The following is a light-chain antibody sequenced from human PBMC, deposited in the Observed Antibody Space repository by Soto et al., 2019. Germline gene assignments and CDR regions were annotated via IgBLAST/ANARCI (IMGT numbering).Light chain of an antibody. Sequence: QSALTQPASVSGSPGQSIAISCTGTSSDVGGYNYVSWYQQHPGKAPKLMLYDVAIRPSGVSDRFSGSKSGNTASLTISGLEAEDEADYYCTSYTTCSTYVFGTGTKLTVL. CDR2: DVA. J-gene: IGLJ1*01. CDR3: TSYTTCSTYV. CDR1: SSDVGGYNY. V-gene: IGLV2-14*01.